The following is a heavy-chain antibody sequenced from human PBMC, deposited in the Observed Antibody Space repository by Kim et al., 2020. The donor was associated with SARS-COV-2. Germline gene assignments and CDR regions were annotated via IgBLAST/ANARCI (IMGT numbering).Heavy chain of an antibody. J-gene: IGHJ6*02. CDR3: ARKPWSRLRGVTYSYYGMDV. V-gene: IGHV3-30*07. Sequence: RFTISRDNAKNTLYLQMNSLRAEDTALYYCARKPWSRLRGVTYSYYGMDVWGQGTTVTVSS. D-gene: IGHD3-10*01.